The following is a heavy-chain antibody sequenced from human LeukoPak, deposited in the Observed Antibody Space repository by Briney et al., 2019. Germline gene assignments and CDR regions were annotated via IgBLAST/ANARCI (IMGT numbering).Heavy chain of an antibody. CDR2: INSDGSST. V-gene: IGHV3-74*01. J-gene: IGHJ5*02. CDR1: GFTFSSHW. D-gene: IGHD1-26*01. Sequence: GGSLRLSCAASGFTFSSHWMHWVSQAPGKGLVWVSRINSDGSSTSYADSVKGRFTISRDNAKNTLYLQMDSLRAEDTSIYYCVSAIVTTRNAWDSWGQGTLVTVSS. CDR3: VSAIVTTRNAWDS.